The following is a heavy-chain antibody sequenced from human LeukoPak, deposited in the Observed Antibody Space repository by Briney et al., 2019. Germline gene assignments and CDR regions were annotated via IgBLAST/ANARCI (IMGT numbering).Heavy chain of an antibody. CDR3: ARELREHGVFDI. CDR2: IRYDGSNK. J-gene: IGHJ3*02. Sequence: GGSLRLSCAASGFTFSNYGMHWVRQAPGKGLEWVAFIRYDGSNKYYAYSVNGRFTISRDNSKNTLYLQMNSLRAEDTAVYYCARELREHGVFDIWGQGTTVTVSS. V-gene: IGHV3-30*02. D-gene: IGHD1-26*01. CDR1: GFTFSNYG.